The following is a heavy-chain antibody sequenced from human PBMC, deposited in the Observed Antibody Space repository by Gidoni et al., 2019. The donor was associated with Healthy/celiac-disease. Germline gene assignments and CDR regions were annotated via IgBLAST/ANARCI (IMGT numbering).Heavy chain of an antibody. J-gene: IGHJ4*02. D-gene: IGHD3-22*01. Sequence: EVQLVESGGGLVKPGGSLRLSCAASGFTFSSYSMNWVRQAPGHGLEWVSSISSSSSYIYYADSVKGRFTISRDNAKNSLYLQMNSLRAEDTAVYYCARDLEYYYDSSGYSDFDYWGQGTLVTVSS. CDR1: GFTFSSYS. CDR2: ISSSSSYI. CDR3: ARDLEYYYDSSGYSDFDY. V-gene: IGHV3-21*01.